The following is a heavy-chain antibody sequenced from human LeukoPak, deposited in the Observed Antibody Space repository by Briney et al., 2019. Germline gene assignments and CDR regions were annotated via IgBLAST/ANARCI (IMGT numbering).Heavy chain of an antibody. D-gene: IGHD3-22*01. J-gene: IGHJ3*02. CDR3: ARRRVVTAGAFDI. V-gene: IGHV4-59*08. CDR2: IYYSGST. CDR1: GGSISICY. Sequence: SEPLSLPCTVSGGSISICYWSWMRQPPGKGGEGIAFIYYSGSTYYNPSLKSRVTISVDTSKNQFSLKLSTVTAADTAVYYCARRRVVTAGAFDIWGQGTMVTVSS.